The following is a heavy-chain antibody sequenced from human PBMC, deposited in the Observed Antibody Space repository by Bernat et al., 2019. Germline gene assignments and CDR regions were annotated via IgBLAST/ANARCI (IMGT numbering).Heavy chain of an antibody. D-gene: IGHD6-13*01. CDR3: AREDPFPRIAAAGHYYGLDV. J-gene: IGHJ6*02. CDR2: INAGNGDT. CDR1: GYTFTSYT. Sequence: QVQLVQSGAEVKKPGASVKVSFKASGYTFTSYTMHWVRQAPGQRPEWMGWINAGNGDTKYSQKFQDRVTITRDTSASTAYMELSSLRFEETAVYYCAREDPFPRIAAAGHYYGLDVWGQGTTVTVSS. V-gene: IGHV1-3*01.